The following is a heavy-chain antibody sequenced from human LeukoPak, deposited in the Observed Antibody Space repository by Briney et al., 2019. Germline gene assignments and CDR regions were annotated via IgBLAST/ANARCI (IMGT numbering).Heavy chain of an antibody. CDR3: ARRGYSGYEGSWFDS. D-gene: IGHD5-12*01. CDR1: GYSFTSYW. V-gene: IGHV5-51*07. CDR2: IYPGDSDT. J-gene: IGHJ5*01. Sequence: GESLKISCKGSGYSFTSYWIGWVHQMPGKGREWMGIIYPGDSDTRYSPSFQGQVAISADKSISTAYLQWSSLKASDTAMYYCARRGYSGYEGSWFDSWGQGTQVTVSS.